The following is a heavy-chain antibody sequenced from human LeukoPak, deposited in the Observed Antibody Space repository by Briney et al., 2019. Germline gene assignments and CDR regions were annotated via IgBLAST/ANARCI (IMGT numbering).Heavy chain of an antibody. V-gene: IGHV3-23*01. J-gene: IGHJ5*02. CDR2: ISGSGGTT. D-gene: IGHD6-19*01. CDR3: AKRDDSSGWFDWFDP. CDR1: GFTFSSYG. Sequence: GGSLRLSCVASGFTFSSYGMSWVRQAPGKGLVWVSGISGSGGTTYYADSVKGRLTISRDNSKNMLYLQMNSLRAEDTAVYYCAKRDDSSGWFDWFDPWGQGTLVTVSS.